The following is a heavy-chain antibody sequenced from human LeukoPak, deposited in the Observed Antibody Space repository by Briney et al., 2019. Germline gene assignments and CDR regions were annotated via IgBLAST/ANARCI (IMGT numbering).Heavy chain of an antibody. CDR3: ARYGFSSVWQGGWHAFDI. D-gene: IGHD6-25*01. J-gene: IGHJ3*02. Sequence: ASVKVSCKASGYTFTNYYLHWVRQAPGQGLEWMGMIHPTVGDRTYAQKFQGRVTMTRDMSTATVYMDLSNLRSDDTAGYYCARYGFSSVWQGGWHAFDIWGQGTTVTVSS. CDR2: IHPTVGDR. CDR1: GYTFTNYY. V-gene: IGHV1-46*01.